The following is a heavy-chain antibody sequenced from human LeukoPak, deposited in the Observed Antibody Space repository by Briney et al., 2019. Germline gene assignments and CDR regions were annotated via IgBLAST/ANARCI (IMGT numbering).Heavy chain of an antibody. CDR3: XTDGSKWNXWTHCDW. CDR1: GFTFRNYD. V-gene: IGHV3-48*01. J-gene: IGHJ4*02. D-gene: IGHD1-20*01. Sequence: PGGSLRLSCAASGFTFRNYDMNWVRQAPGKGLEWISYISSSSGTIQYADSVKGRFTISRDNAENSVYLQMNDLRAEDTAVYYCXTDGSKWNXWTHCDWWGQGTLVTVSS. CDR2: ISSSSGTI.